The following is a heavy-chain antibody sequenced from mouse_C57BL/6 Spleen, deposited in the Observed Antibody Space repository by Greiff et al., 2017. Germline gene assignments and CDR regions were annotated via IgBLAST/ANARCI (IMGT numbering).Heavy chain of an antibody. D-gene: IGHD2-4*01. V-gene: IGHV1-64*01. CDR2: IHPKSGST. CDR3: ARLYYDYGYFDY. Sequence: QVQLQQPGAELVKPGASVKLSCKASGYTFTSYWMHWVKQRPGQGLEWIGMIHPKSGSTNYNEKFKSKATLPVDKSSNTAYLQLSSLTSEDSAVYYCARLYYDYGYFDYWGQGTTLTVSS. CDR1: GYTFTSYW. J-gene: IGHJ2*01.